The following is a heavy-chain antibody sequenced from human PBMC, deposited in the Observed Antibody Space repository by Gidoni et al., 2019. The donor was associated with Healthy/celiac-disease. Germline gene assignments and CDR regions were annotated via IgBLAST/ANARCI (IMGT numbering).Heavy chain of an antibody. D-gene: IGHD3-10*01. J-gene: IGHJ4*02. CDR2: INHSGST. Sequence: QVQLQQWGAGLLKPSETLSLTCTVYGGSFSGYYWSWIRQPPGKGLEWIGEINHSGSTNYNPSLKSRVTISVDTSKNQFSLKLSSVTAADTAVYCCARRYGSGSPFDYWGQGTLVTVSS. V-gene: IGHV4-34*01. CDR3: ARRYGSGSPFDY. CDR1: GGSFSGYY.